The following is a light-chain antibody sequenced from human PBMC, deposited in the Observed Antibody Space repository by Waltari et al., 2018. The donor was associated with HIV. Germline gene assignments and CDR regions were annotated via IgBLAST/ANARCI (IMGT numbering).Light chain of an antibody. J-gene: IGKJ2*01. CDR2: GAS. V-gene: IGKV3-20*01. Sequence: EIVLTQSPGTLSLSPGERATLSCRASQSVSISYLAWYQQKPGQAPRLLIYGASSRATGIPDRFSGSGSGTDFTLTISRLEPEDFAVYYCQQDGSSPPYTFGQGTKLDIK. CDR3: QQDGSSPPYT. CDR1: QSVSISY.